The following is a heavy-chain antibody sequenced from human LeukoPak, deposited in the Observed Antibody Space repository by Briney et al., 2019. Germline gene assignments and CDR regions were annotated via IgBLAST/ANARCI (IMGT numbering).Heavy chain of an antibody. CDR2: IKEDGSEK. V-gene: IGHV3-7*03. D-gene: IGHD3-9*01. CDR1: GFTFSNYW. J-gene: IGHJ4*02. CDR3: AKDRRADYDILSGYYFDY. Sequence: GGSLRLSCAASGFTFSNYWMSWVRQAPGKGLECVANIKEDGSEKYYVDSVKGRFTISRDNAKNSLYLQMNSLRAEDTAVYYCAKDRRADYDILSGYYFDYWGQGTLVTVSS.